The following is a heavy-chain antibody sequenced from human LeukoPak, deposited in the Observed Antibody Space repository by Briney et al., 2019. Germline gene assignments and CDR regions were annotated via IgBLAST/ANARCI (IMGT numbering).Heavy chain of an antibody. D-gene: IGHD3-3*01. Sequence: ASVKVSCKASGYTFTSYYMHWVRQAPGQGFEWMGIINPSGGSPSYAQKFQGRVTMTWDTSTTTVYMELSSLRSEDTAVYFCARERNYDPSFDYWGQGTLVTVSS. CDR3: ARERNYDPSFDY. V-gene: IGHV1-46*01. J-gene: IGHJ4*02. CDR2: INPSGGSP. CDR1: GYTFTSYY.